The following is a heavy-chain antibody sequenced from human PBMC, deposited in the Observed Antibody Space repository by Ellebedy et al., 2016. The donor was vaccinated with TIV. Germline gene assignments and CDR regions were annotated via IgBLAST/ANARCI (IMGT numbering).Heavy chain of an antibody. CDR1: GGSISSYY. V-gene: IGHV4-59*01. D-gene: IGHD6-13*01. CDR3: ARSLVGGIATSYYYGKDV. Sequence: SETLSLTXTVSGGSISSYYWSWIRQPPGKGLEWIGYIYYSGSTNYNPSLKSRVTISVDTSKNQFSLKLSSVTAADTAVYYCARSLVGGIATSYYYGKDVWGQGTTVTVSS. CDR2: IYYSGST. J-gene: IGHJ6*02.